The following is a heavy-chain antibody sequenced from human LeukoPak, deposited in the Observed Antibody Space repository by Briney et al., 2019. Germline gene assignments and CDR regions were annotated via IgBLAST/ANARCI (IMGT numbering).Heavy chain of an antibody. CDR3: AKVPGVVVVAGYYYYMDV. CDR1: GFTFSSYG. V-gene: IGHV3-30*02. CDR2: IRYDGSNK. Sequence: PGGSLRLSCAASGFTFSSYGMHWVRQAPGKGLEWVAFIRYDGSNKYYADSVKGRFTISRDNSKNTLYLQMNSLRAEDTAVYYCAKVPGVVVVAGYYYYMDVWGKGTTVTVSS. J-gene: IGHJ6*03. D-gene: IGHD2-15*01.